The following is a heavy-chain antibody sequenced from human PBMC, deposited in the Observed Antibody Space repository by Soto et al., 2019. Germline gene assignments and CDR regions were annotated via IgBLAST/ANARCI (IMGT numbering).Heavy chain of an antibody. J-gene: IGHJ1*01. Sequence: QVQLVESGGGVVQPGRSERLSCAASGFTFSSYGMHWVRQAPGKGLEWVAVIWYDGSNKYYADSVKGRFTISRDNSKNTLYLQMNSLRAEDTAVYYCARDQGAYAEYFQHWGQGTVVTVSS. V-gene: IGHV3-33*01. CDR3: ARDQGAYAEYFQH. CDR2: IWYDGSNK. D-gene: IGHD1-26*01. CDR1: GFTFSSYG.